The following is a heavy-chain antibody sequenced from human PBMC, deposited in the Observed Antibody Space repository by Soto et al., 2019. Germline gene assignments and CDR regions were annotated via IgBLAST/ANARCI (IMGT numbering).Heavy chain of an antibody. CDR2: INTGSSTI. V-gene: IGHV3-48*01. Sequence: GGSVRLSCAASGFSFSTSTMSWVRLAPGKGLEWVSYINTGSSTIYYADSEKGRFTISRDNAKNSVHLQMNSLRAEDAAVYYCAREYCSGGTCYGVFHIWGQGTMVTVSS. D-gene: IGHD2-15*01. CDR3: AREYCSGGTCYGVFHI. J-gene: IGHJ3*02. CDR1: GFSFSTST.